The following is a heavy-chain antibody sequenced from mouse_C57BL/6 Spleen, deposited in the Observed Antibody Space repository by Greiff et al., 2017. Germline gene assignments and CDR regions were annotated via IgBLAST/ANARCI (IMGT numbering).Heavy chain of an antibody. CDR1: GYTFTSYT. CDR3: ARYDYGSPDAMDY. V-gene: IGHV1-4*01. CDR2: INPSSGYT. Sequence: VKLQESGAELARPGASVKMSCKASGYTFTSYTMHWVKQRPGQGLEWIGYINPSSGYTKYNQKFKDKATLTADKSSSTAYMQLSSLTSEDAAVYYCARYDYGSPDAMDYWGQGTSVTVSS. D-gene: IGHD1-1*01. J-gene: IGHJ4*01.